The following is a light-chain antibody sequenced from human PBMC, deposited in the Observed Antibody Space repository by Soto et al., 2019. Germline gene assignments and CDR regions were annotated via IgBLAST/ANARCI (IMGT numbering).Light chain of an antibody. J-gene: IGKJ1*01. CDR1: QSSSTW. CDR2: KAS. V-gene: IGKV1-5*03. CDR3: QQYKSYSGT. Sequence: DIQMTQSPSTLSASVGDRVTITCRASQSSSTWLAWYQQKPGKAPKLLIYKASSLESGVPSRFSASGSGTEFTLSISSLQPDDFATYYCQQYKSYSGTFGQGTKVEI.